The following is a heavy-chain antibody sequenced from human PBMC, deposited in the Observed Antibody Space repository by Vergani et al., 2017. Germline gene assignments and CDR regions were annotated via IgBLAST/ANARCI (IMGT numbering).Heavy chain of an antibody. CDR2: ISGSGGST. V-gene: IGHV3-23*04. J-gene: IGHJ4*02. CDR1: GFTFSSYS. CDR3: AKDHPTIWFGELGLFDY. D-gene: IGHD3-10*01. Sequence: EVQLVESGGGLVKPGGSLRLSCAASGFTFSSYSMNWVRQAPGKGLEWVSAISGSGGSTYYADSVKGRFTISRDNSKNTLYLQMNSLRAEDTAVYYCAKDHPTIWFGELGLFDYWGQGTLVTVSS.